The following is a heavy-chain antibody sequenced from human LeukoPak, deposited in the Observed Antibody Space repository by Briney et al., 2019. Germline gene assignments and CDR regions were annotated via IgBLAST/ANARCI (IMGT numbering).Heavy chain of an antibody. Sequence: QSGGSLRLSCAASGFTFSNDWMSWVRQAPGKGLEWVANIRPDGSEKYSVDSVKGRFTIFRDNAKNSLYLQMNSLRGEDTAVYYCARDSGAYYHYWGQGALVTVSS. D-gene: IGHD3-22*01. J-gene: IGHJ4*02. CDR1: GFTFSNDW. CDR2: IRPDGSEK. CDR3: ARDSGAYYHY. V-gene: IGHV3-7*01.